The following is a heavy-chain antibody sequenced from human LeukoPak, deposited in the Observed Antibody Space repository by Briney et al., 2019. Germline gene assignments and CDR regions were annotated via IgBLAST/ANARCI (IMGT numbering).Heavy chain of an antibody. D-gene: IGHD6-13*01. Sequence: PGGSLRLSCAASGFTFSSYAMSWVRQAPEKGLEWVTAISDNGHSTDYADSVKGRFTISRDNSNNRLYLQMYGLRAEDTAVYFCAKAGRAAPDFDYFDYWGQGTLLTVSS. CDR1: GFTFSSYA. CDR2: ISDNGHST. CDR3: AKAGRAAPDFDYFDY. J-gene: IGHJ4*02. V-gene: IGHV3-23*01.